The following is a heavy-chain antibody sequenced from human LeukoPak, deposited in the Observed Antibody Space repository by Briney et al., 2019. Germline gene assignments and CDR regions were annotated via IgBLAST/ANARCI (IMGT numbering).Heavy chain of an antibody. D-gene: IGHD6-13*01. J-gene: IGHJ5*02. V-gene: IGHV1-18*01. CDR3: ARDVGITVADSFDP. CDR1: GYSSTNYG. Sequence: ASVKVSCKASGYSSTNYGISWVRQAPGQGLEWMGWIHIYRGNTNYAQKFQGRVTMTTDTSTSTVYMEVRGLRSDDTAMYYCARDVGITVADSFDPWGQGTLVAVSS. CDR2: IHIYRGNT.